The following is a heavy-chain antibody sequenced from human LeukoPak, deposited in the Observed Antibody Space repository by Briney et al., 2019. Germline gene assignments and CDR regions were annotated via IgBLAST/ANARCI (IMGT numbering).Heavy chain of an antibody. D-gene: IGHD3-9*01. CDR2: IYYSGST. J-gene: IGHJ3*02. CDR1: GGSISSGDYY. CDR3: ARDFAVHGAFDI. Sequence: SETLSLTCTVSGGSISSGDYYWSWIRQPPGKGLEWIGYIYYSGSTYYNPSLKSRVTISVDTSKNQFSLKLSSVTAADTAVYYCARDFAVHGAFDIWGQGTMVTVSS. V-gene: IGHV4-30-4*08.